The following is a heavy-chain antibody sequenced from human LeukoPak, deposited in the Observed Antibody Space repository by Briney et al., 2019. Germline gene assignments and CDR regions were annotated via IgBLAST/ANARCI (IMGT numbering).Heavy chain of an antibody. V-gene: IGHV4-4*07. CDR1: GGSITSYS. CDR3: ARALGDNQAFDI. J-gene: IGHJ3*02. Sequence: SETLSLTCIVSGGSITSYSWGWIRQPAGKGLEWIGRLSPTGSFPYSPSLKSRVTMSVDTSKNHFSLKLNSVTAADTAVYYCARALGDNQAFDIWGQGTVVTVSS. D-gene: IGHD1-14*01. CDR2: LSPTGSF.